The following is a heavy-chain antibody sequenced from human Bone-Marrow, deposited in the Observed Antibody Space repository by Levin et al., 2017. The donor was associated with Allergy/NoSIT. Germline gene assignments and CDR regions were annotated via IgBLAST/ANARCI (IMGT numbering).Heavy chain of an antibody. J-gene: IGHJ4*02. V-gene: IGHV3-23*01. CDR2: ISGTGSTT. D-gene: IGHD6-6*01. CDR1: GFTFSSYA. Sequence: GGSLRLSCAASGFTFSSYAMSWVRQAPGKGLEWVSAISGTGSTTYYADSVKGRFAISRDNSKNTLYLQMNSLRADDTAVYYCAKDEAARFDYWGQGTLVTVSS. CDR3: AKDEAARFDY.